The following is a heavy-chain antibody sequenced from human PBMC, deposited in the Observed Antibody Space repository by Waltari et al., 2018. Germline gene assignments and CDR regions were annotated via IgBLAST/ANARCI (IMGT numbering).Heavy chain of an antibody. D-gene: IGHD6-13*01. CDR3: ARQGYSGSSLTYDF. V-gene: IGHV3-33*01. CDR1: GFSFTSYG. J-gene: IGHJ4*02. Sequence: QVQLVESGGGVVQPGTSLRLSCAASGFSFTSYGMPWVRQAPGKGLEWVAVIWYDGSQQYYADSVEGRFTISRDISKSTLFLQMNNLGPQDTAVYYCARQGYSGSSLTYDFWGQGTQVTVSS. CDR2: IWYDGSQQ.